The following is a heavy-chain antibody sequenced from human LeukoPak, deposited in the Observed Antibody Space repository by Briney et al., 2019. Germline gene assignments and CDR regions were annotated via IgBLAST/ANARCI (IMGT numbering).Heavy chain of an antibody. D-gene: IGHD3-10*02. CDR2: ISWNSASI. CDR1: GFTFDDYA. CDR3: AELGITMIGGV. Sequence: GGSLRLSCAASGFTFDDYAMHWVRQAPGKGLEWVSGISWNSASIGYADSVKGRFTISRDNAKNSLYLQMNSLRAEDTAVYYCAELGITMIGGVWGKGTTVTISS. J-gene: IGHJ6*04. V-gene: IGHV3-9*01.